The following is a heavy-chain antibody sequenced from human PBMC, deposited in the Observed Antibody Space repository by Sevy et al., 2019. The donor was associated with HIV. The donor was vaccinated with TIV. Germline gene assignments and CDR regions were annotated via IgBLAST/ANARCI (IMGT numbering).Heavy chain of an antibody. Sequence: GESLKISCTASGFTFGDYAMSWVRQAPGKGLEWVGFIRSKAYGGTTEYAASVKGRFTISRDDSKSIAYLQMNSLKTEDRAVYYCTRISYDSSGVSLDYWGQGTLVTVSS. D-gene: IGHD3-22*01. CDR2: IRSKAYGGTT. J-gene: IGHJ4*02. CDR3: TRISYDSSGVSLDY. CDR1: GFTFGDYA. V-gene: IGHV3-49*04.